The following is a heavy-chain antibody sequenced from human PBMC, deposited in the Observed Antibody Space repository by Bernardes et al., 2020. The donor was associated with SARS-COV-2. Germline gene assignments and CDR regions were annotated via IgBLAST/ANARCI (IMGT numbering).Heavy chain of an antibody. V-gene: IGHV4-39*01. Sequence: SQTLSRTCSVSGGSIRSTNFYWGWIRQPPGKGLEWLGNIYYSGNTNYNPSLKSRVSISIDTSTNQFSLRLLSVTAADTAIYYCAKQPFRFYGSGSYYPWGRGTLVTVSS. D-gene: IGHD3-10*01. CDR1: GGSIRSTNFY. CDR3: AKQPFRFYGSGSYYP. J-gene: IGHJ5*02. CDR2: IYYSGNT.